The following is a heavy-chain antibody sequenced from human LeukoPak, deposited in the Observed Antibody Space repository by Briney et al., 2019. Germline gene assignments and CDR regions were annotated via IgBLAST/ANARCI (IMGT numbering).Heavy chain of an antibody. Sequence: GASVKVSCKASGYTFTGYYIHWVRQAPGQGLEWMGWINPNSGGTNYAQKFQGRVTMTRDTSISTAYMELSRLRSDDTAVYYCAREGSSGPRGYYYYGMDVWGQGTTVTVSS. J-gene: IGHJ6*02. D-gene: IGHD6-19*01. V-gene: IGHV1-2*02. CDR2: INPNSGGT. CDR3: AREGSSGPRGYYYYGMDV. CDR1: GYTFTGYY.